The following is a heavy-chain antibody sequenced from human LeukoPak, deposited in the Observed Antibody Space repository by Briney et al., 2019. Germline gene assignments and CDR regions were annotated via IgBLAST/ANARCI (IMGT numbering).Heavy chain of an antibody. CDR2: IYYSGST. Sequence: SETLSLTCTVAGGSISSYYWSWIRQPPGKGLEWIGYIYYSGSTNYNPSLKSRVTISVDTSKNQFSLKLSSVTAADTAVYYCARGGSYGGNSGRYNPWGQGTLVTVSS. CDR3: ARGGSYGGNSGRYNP. CDR1: GGSISSYY. J-gene: IGHJ5*02. V-gene: IGHV4-59*01. D-gene: IGHD4-23*01.